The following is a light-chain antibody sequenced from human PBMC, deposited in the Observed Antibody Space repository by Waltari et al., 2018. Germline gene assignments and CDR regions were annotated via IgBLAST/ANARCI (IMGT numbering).Light chain of an antibody. Sequence: QSVLTQPPSVSAAPGQKVTISCSGSSSNIRNNYVSWYQQLPGTAPKLLIYDNNKRPSGIPDRFSGSKSGTSATLGITGLQTGDEADYYCGTWDNSLSAVFGGGTKLTVL. J-gene: IGLJ2*01. CDR3: GTWDNSLSAV. CDR2: DNN. V-gene: IGLV1-51*01. CDR1: SSNIRNNY.